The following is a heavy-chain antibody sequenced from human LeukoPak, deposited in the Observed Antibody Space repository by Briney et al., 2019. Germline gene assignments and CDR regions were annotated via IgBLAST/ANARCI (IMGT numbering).Heavy chain of an antibody. CDR2: IRYDGSNK. V-gene: IGHV3-30*02. D-gene: IGHD3-10*01. CDR3: VFSLGSGSDYFDY. CDR1: GFTFSSYG. J-gene: IGHJ4*02. Sequence: GGSLRLSCAASGFTFSSYGMHWVRQAPGKGLEWVAFIRYDGSNKYYADSVKGRFTISRDNSKNTLYLQMNSLRAEDTAVYYCVFSLGSGSDYFDYWGQGTLVTVSS.